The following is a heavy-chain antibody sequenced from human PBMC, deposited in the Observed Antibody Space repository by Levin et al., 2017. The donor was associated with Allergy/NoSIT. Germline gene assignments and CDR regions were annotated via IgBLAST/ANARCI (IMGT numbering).Heavy chain of an antibody. V-gene: IGHV4-30-4*01. Sequence: PSETLSLTCTVSGASISSAFYYWTCLPQPPGKGLEWIVYIYHSGRSFSNPSLKSRLSISVDTSKNQFSLQLNSVTAAATALYYCAREFYPGSGNFLLWGPGNLVTVSS. D-gene: IGHD2/OR15-2a*01. CDR2: IYHSGRS. CDR1: GASISSAFYY. CDR3: AREFYPGSGNFLL. J-gene: IGHJ4*02.